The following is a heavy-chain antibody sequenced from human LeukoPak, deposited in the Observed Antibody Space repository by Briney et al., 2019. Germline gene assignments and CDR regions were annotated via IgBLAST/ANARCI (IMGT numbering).Heavy chain of an antibody. CDR2: IYPGDSDT. V-gene: IGHV5-51*01. CDR1: GYSFTSYW. D-gene: IGHD3-16*01. CDR3: ARGSGGGGDREYYFDY. Sequence: GESLKISXKGSGYSFTSYWIGWVRQMPGKGLEWMGIIYPGDSDTIYSPSFQGQVTISADKSISTAYLQWSSLKASDTAMYYCARGSGGGGDREYYFDYWGQGTLVTVSS. J-gene: IGHJ4*02.